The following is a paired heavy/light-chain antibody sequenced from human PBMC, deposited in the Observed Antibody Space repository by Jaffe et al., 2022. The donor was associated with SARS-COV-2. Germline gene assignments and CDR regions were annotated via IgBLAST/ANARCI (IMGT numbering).Heavy chain of an antibody. CDR1: GFIFSKYW. D-gene: IGHD1-26*01. V-gene: IGHV3-74*01. CDR2: IKNDGSGT. J-gene: IGHJ4*02. CDR3: TRDAEGVGSTSDY. Sequence: EVQLVESGGGLVQPGGSLRLSCAASGFIFSKYWMHWVRQPPGKGLVWVSRIKNDGSGTWYADSVKGRFTISRDNAKNTLYLQMNSLRVEDTAVYYCTRDAEGVGSTSDYWGQGTLVTVSS.
Light chain of an antibody. CDR1: QSLLHSNGYNY. CDR3: MQPLQTPFT. CDR2: LGS. V-gene: IGKV2-28*01. J-gene: IGKJ3*01. Sequence: DIVMTQSPLSLPVTPGEPASISCRSNQSLLHSNGYNYLDWYLQKPGQSPQLLIYLGSNRASGVSDRFSGSGSGTDFTLKISRVEAEDVGVYYCMQPLQTPFTFGPGTKVDIK.